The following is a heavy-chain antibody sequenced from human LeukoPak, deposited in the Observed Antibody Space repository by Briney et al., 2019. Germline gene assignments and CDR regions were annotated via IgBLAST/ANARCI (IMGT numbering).Heavy chain of an antibody. D-gene: IGHD3-10*01. Sequence: PGGCLRLSCSASGFTFSTYSMTWVRQAPGKGLQWVSAISGSGGDTYHADSVKGRFTISRDNSKNTMYLQMNSLRVEDTAVYYCAKDLGGEGGSGFPGYWGQGTLVTVSS. CDR2: ISGSGGDT. CDR3: AKDLGGEGGSGFPGY. CDR1: GFTFSTYS. V-gene: IGHV3-23*01. J-gene: IGHJ4*02.